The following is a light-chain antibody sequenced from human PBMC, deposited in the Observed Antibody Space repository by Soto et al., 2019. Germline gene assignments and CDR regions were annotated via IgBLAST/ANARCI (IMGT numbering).Light chain of an antibody. V-gene: IGKV3-11*01. Sequence: EIVLTHSPATLSLYPGERATLSCRASQSVSSYLAWYQQKPGQAPRLLIYDASTRATGIPARFSGSGSGTDFTLTITSLEPEDFAVYYCQQRSNWPPTFGQGTKVDIK. J-gene: IGKJ1*01. CDR1: QSVSSY. CDR2: DAS. CDR3: QQRSNWPPT.